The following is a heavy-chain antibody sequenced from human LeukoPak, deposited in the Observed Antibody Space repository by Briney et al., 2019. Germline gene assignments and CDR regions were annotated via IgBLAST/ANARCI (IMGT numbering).Heavy chain of an antibody. CDR3: ARAYTGSDTFDP. CDR1: GGSISSYY. Sequence: PSETLSLTCTVSGGSISSYYWSWIRQPPGKGLEWIGYIYYSGSTNYNPSLKGRVTISVDTSKNQFSLKLSSVTAADTAVYYCARAYTGSDTFDPWGQGTLVTVSS. D-gene: IGHD3-16*01. V-gene: IGHV4-59*01. J-gene: IGHJ5*02. CDR2: IYYSGST.